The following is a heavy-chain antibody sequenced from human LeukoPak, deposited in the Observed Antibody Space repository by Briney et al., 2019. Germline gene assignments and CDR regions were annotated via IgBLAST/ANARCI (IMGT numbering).Heavy chain of an antibody. D-gene: IGHD2-15*01. J-gene: IGHJ4*02. CDR1: GFTFSSYA. Sequence: GGSLRVSCAASGFTFSSYAMSWVRQAPGKGLEWVSAISGSGGSTYYADSVKGRFTISRDNSKNTLYLQMNSLRAEDTAVYYCAKADIVVVVAATAFDYWGQGTLVTVSS. CDR2: ISGSGGST. CDR3: AKADIVVVVAATAFDY. V-gene: IGHV3-23*01.